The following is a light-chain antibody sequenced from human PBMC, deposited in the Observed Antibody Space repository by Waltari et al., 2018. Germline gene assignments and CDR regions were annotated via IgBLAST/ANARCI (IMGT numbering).Light chain of an antibody. J-gene: IGLJ3*02. CDR3: NSYTGSSSWV. V-gene: IGLV2-14*03. Sequence: QSALTQPASVSGSPGQSITISCTGTSSDVGFYNYVSWYQQHPGKAPQLMIYDVYGRPSGVSNRFSGSKSCNTASLTISGLQAEDEADYYCNSYTGSSSWVFGGGTKLTVL. CDR1: SSDVGFYNY. CDR2: DVY.